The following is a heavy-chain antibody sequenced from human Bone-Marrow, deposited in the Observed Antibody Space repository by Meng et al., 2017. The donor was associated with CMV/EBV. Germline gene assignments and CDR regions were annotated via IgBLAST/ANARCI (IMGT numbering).Heavy chain of an antibody. CDR1: GFIFSNYW. D-gene: IGHD6-6*01. V-gene: IGHV3-21*01. CDR3: ARAGYSSSSRDFQH. Sequence: GESLKISCAASGFIFSNYWMNWVRQAPGKGLEWVSSISSSSSYIYYADSVKGRFTISRDNAKNSLYLQMNSLRAEDTAVYYCARAGYSSSSRDFQHWGQGTLVTVSS. J-gene: IGHJ1*01. CDR2: ISSSSSYI.